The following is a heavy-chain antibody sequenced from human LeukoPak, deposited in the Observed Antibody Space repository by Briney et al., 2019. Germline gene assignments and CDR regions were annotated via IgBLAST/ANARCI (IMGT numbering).Heavy chain of an antibody. Sequence: SETLSLTCAVSGGSISSRNWWSWVRPPPGKGLEWIGEIYHTGSTNFNPSLKSRVTISVDKSTNQFSLKLSSVTAADTAVYYCARVRLGESSGYSLDYWGQGTLVTVSS. CDR3: ARVRLGESSGYSLDY. V-gene: IGHV4-4*02. D-gene: IGHD3-22*01. CDR1: GGSISSRNW. J-gene: IGHJ4*02. CDR2: IYHTGST.